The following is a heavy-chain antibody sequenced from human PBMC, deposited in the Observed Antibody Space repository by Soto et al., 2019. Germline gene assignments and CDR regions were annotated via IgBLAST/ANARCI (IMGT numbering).Heavy chain of an antibody. Sequence: GGSLRLSCAASGFTFSSYSMNWVRQAPGKGLEWVSSISSSSSYIYYADSVKGRFTISRDNAKNSLYLQMNSLRAEDTAVYYCARVGIQLWPSFWAVVWGQGTTVTVS. D-gene: IGHD5-18*01. V-gene: IGHV3-21*01. J-gene: IGHJ6*02. CDR3: ARVGIQLWPSFWAVV. CDR1: GFTFSSYS. CDR2: ISSSSSYI.